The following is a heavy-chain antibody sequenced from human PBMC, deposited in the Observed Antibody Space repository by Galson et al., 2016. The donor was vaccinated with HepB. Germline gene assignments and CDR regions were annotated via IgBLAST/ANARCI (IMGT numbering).Heavy chain of an antibody. CDR1: GFNLNSYC. D-gene: IGHD3-22*01. V-gene: IGHV3-48*02. J-gene: IGHJ4*01. CDR2: IADRSGTI. Sequence: SLRLSCAASGFNLNSYCINWFRQTPDKGLEWISYIADRSGTIYYADSVKGRFTTSRAKAKNSVTLQLSSRSEVDTAVYYCARVAGDYLDTSADYLDYGGPGPLVTVAS. CDR3: ARVAGDYLDTSADYLDY.